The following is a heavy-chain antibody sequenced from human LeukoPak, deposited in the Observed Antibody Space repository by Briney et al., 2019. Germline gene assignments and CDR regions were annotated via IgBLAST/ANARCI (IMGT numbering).Heavy chain of an antibody. CDR1: GFTFSSYS. CDR3: ARPGGFGVQPLDF. D-gene: IGHD3-10*01. V-gene: IGHV3-21*06. J-gene: IGHJ4*02. CDR2: ISSSSSYI. Sequence: GGSLRLSCAASGFTFSSYSMNWVRQAPGKGLEWVSSISSSSSYIYYADSVKGRFTISRDNAKNSLYVQMNSLRADDTALYYCARPGGFGVQPLDFWGQGTLVTVSS.